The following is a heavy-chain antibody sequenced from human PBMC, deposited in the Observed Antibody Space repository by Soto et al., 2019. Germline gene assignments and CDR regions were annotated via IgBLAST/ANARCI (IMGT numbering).Heavy chain of an antibody. J-gene: IGHJ6*02. CDR2: IKSKTDGGTT. V-gene: IGHV3-15*07. CDR3: TTDLRFLDGLPPRYHYGIVE. D-gene: IGHD3-3*01. CDR1: GFTFSDAW. Sequence: GGSLRLSCAASGFTFSDAWMNWVRQAPGKGLEWVGRIKSKTDGGTTDYAAPVKGRFTISRDDSKNTLYLQMNSLKTEDTAVYYCTTDLRFLDGLPPRYHYGIVERGPGTTVTVCS.